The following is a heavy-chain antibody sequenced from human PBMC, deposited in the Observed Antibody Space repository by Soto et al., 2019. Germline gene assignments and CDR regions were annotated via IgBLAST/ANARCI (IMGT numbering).Heavy chain of an antibody. CDR3: AREIRNYDFWSGYYTPWGDYYYGMDV. D-gene: IGHD3-3*01. J-gene: IGHJ6*02. CDR2: IWYDGSNK. Sequence: GGSLRLSCASSGFTFSSYGMHLVRQAPGKGLEWVAVIWYDGSNKYYADSVKGRFTISRDNSKNTLYLQMNSLRAEDTAVYYCAREIRNYDFWSGYYTPWGDYYYGMDVWGQGTTVTVSS. V-gene: IGHV3-33*01. CDR1: GFTFSSYG.